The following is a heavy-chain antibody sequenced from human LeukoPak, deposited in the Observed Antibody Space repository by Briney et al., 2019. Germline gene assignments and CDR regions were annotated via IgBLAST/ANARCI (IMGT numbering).Heavy chain of an antibody. CDR3: ARDNDSRDPPHFDY. D-gene: IGHD3-16*01. CDR1: GGSISSHY. V-gene: IGHV4-59*11. CDR2: ISYIGST. Sequence: SETLSLTCTVSGGSISSHYWSWIRQPPGKGLEWIGYISYIGSTKYNPSLKSRVTISVDTSKNQFSLKLTSVTAADTAVYYCARDNDSRDPPHFDYWGQGTLVTVSS. J-gene: IGHJ4*02.